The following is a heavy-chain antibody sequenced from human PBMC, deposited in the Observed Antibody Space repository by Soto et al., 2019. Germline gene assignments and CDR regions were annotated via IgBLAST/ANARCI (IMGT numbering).Heavy chain of an antibody. CDR3: ARGRAVLDAFDL. Sequence: EVQLVESGGGLVKPGGSLRLSCAASGFTFSSYSMNWVRQAPGKGLEWVSSISSSSSYIYYADSVKGRLTISRDNAKNSLYLQMNSLRAEDTAVYYCARGRAVLDAFDLWGQGTMVTVSS. CDR1: GFTFSSYS. CDR2: ISSSSSYI. D-gene: IGHD2-8*01. J-gene: IGHJ3*01. V-gene: IGHV3-21*01.